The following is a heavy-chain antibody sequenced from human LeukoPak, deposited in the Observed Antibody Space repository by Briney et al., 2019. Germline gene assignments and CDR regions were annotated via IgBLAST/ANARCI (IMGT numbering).Heavy chain of an antibody. Sequence: GGCLRLSCAASGFTFSSYAMRWVRQAPGKGLGWVSAISGSGGSTYYADSVNSRFTISRDNSKNALYRQMNSLTAEYTAVYYCAKDPGYWGQGTLVTVSS. J-gene: IGHJ4*02. V-gene: IGHV3-23*01. CDR1: GFTFSSYA. CDR2: ISGSGGST. CDR3: AKDPGY.